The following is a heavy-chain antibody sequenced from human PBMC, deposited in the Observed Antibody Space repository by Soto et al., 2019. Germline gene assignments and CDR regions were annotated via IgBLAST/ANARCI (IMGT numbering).Heavy chain of an antibody. CDR3: ARVGLGNCSSTSCYVRPYYYYGMDV. CDR1: GGSISSGGYY. J-gene: IGHJ6*02. CDR2: IYYSGST. Sequence: SETLSLTCTVSGGSISSGGYYWSWIRQHPGKGLEWIGYIYYSGSTYYNTSLKSRVTISVDTSKNQFSLKLSSVTAADTAVYYCARVGLGNCSSTSCYVRPYYYYGMDVWGQGTTVTVSS. D-gene: IGHD2-2*01. V-gene: IGHV4-31*03.